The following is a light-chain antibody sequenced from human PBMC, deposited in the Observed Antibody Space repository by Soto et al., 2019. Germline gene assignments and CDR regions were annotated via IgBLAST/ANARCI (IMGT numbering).Light chain of an antibody. Sequence: QSVLTQPPSASGTPGQRVTISCSGSSSNIGSNYVYWYQQLPGTAPKLLIYRNNQRPSGVPDRFSGSKSGTSASLAISGLRSEDEADYYCVAWDDSLSGCYVFGTGTQLTVL. CDR2: RNN. CDR3: VAWDDSLSGCYV. CDR1: SSNIGSNY. V-gene: IGLV1-47*01. J-gene: IGLJ1*01.